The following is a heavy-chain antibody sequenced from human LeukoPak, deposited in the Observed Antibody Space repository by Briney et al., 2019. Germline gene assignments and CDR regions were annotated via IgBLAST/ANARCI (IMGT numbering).Heavy chain of an antibody. Sequence: GGSLRLSCAASGFTFSSYAMSWVRQAPGKGLEWVSAISGSGGSTYYADSVKGRFTISRDNSKNTLYLQMNSLRAEDTAVYYCARAPVTYYYDSSGYEGYFDYWGQGTLVTVSS. CDR3: ARAPVTYYYDSSGYEGYFDY. D-gene: IGHD3-22*01. J-gene: IGHJ4*02. CDR1: GFTFSSYA. V-gene: IGHV3-23*01. CDR2: ISGSGGST.